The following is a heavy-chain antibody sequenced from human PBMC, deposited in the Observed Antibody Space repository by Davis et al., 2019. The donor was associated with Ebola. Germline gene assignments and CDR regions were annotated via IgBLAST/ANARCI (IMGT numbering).Heavy chain of an antibody. CDR3: ARASLVVVAAYYYYYGMDV. CDR2: IYYSGST. V-gene: IGHV4-39*01. D-gene: IGHD2-15*01. J-gene: IGHJ6*02. CDR1: GGSISSSSYY. Sequence: SETLSLTCTVSGGSISSSSYYWGWIRQPPGKGLEWIGSIYYSGSTYYNPSLKSRVTISVDTSKNQFSLKLSSVTAADTAVYYCARASLVVVAAYYYYYGMDVWGQGTTVTVSS.